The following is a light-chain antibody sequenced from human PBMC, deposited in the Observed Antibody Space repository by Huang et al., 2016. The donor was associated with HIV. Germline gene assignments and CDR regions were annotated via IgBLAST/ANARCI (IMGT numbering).Light chain of an antibody. CDR3: MQALRNWS. Sequence: DIVMTQSPLSLPVTPGESASISCRCSQSLLHNNGYNYVDWYLQKPGQSPQLLIYLGSNRASGVPDRFRSSGSGTDFTLKISRVEAEDVGVYYCMQALRNWSFGQGTRLEIK. CDR1: QSLLHNNGYNY. J-gene: IGKJ2*03. CDR2: LGS. V-gene: IGKV2-28*01.